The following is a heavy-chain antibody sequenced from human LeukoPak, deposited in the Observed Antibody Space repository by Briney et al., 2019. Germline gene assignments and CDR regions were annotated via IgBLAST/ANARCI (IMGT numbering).Heavy chain of an antibody. CDR3: VRDGGAGFDY. CDR2: IWYDGSNK. D-gene: IGHD1-14*01. Sequence: GGSLRLSCAAPGLIFSSYGMHWGRQAPGKGLEWVAVIWYDGSNKYYADSVKGRFTISRDDSKNTLYLQMDSLRAEDTAVYCCVRDGGAGFDYWGQGTLVTVSS. V-gene: IGHV3-33*01. J-gene: IGHJ4*02. CDR1: GLIFSSYG.